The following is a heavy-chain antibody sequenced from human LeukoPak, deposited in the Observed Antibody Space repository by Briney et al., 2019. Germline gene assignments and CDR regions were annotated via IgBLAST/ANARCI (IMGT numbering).Heavy chain of an antibody. Sequence: SETLSLTCTVSGGSISSGTYYWSWIRQPAEKGLEWIGRLYNSGSTNYNPSLKSRVTISADTSKNQFSLKLSSVTAADTAVYYCATVGAVAGKYYFDYWGQGTLVTVSS. CDR3: ATVGAVAGKYYFDY. J-gene: IGHJ4*02. D-gene: IGHD6-19*01. CDR1: GGSISSGTYY. CDR2: LYNSGST. V-gene: IGHV4-61*02.